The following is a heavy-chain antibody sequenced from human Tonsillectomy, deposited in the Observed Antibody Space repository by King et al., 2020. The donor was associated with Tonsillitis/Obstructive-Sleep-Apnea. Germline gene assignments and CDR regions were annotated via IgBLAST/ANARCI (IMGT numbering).Heavy chain of an antibody. J-gene: IGHJ6*03. CDR3: ARVYGDYYYYYMDV. CDR1: GGSISSYY. Sequence: QLQESGPGLVKPSETLSLTCTVSGGSISSYYWSWIRQPPGKGLEWIGYIYYSGSTNYNPSLKSRVTISVDTSKTQFSLKLSSVTAADTAVYYCARVYGDYYYYYMDVWGKGTTVTVSS. CDR2: IYYSGST. D-gene: IGHD4-17*01. V-gene: IGHV4-59*01.